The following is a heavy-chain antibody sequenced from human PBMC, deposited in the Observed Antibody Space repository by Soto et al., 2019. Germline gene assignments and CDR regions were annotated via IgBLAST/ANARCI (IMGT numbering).Heavy chain of an antibody. J-gene: IGHJ4*02. CDR3: AKESGGERYAAYFDL. V-gene: IGHV3-30*18. D-gene: IGHD2-21*01. CDR2: ISAGGNTK. Sequence: QVQLVESGGGEVQPGTSLRLACAASGFTLSNIGMQWVRQAPGKGLEWVAVISAGGNTKYYADSVKGRFTISRDNSKNMLFLQMNSLRTEDTAVYYCAKESGGERYAAYFDLWGQGTLVTVSA. CDR1: GFTLSNIG.